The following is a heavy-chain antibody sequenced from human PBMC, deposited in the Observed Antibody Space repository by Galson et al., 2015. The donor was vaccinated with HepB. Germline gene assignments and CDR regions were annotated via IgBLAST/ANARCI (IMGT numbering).Heavy chain of an antibody. J-gene: IGHJ4*02. V-gene: IGHV1-69*04. CDR3: ARGSMIVGSMKG. CDR2: IIPILGIA. D-gene: IGHD3-22*01. CDR1: FSSYA. Sequence: FSSYAISWVRQAPGQGLEWMGRIIPILGIANYAQKFQGRVTITADKSTSTAYMELSSLRSEDTAVYYCARGSMIVGSMKGWGQGTLVTVSS.